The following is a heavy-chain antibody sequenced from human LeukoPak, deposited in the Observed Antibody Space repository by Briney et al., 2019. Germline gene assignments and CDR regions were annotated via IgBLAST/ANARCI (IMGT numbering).Heavy chain of an antibody. CDR2: IYTSGST. D-gene: IGHD2-2*01. V-gene: IGHV4-61*02. Sequence: SETLSLTCTVSGGSISSSSYYWSWIRQPAGKGLEWIGRIYTSGSTNYNPSLKSRVTISVDTSKNQFSLKLSSVTAADTAVYYCARESYSIVVVPAASENYYYYMDVWGKGTTVTISS. J-gene: IGHJ6*03. CDR1: GGSISSSSYY. CDR3: ARESYSIVVVPAASENYYYYMDV.